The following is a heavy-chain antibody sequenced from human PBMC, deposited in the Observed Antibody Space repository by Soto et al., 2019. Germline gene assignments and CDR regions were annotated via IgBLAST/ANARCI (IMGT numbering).Heavy chain of an antibody. CDR3: ARLSYDFWSGYHINGFDY. Sequence: GGSLRLSCAASGFTFSSYWMSWVRQAPGKGLEWVANIKQDGSEKFYVDSVKGRFTISRDNAKNSLYLQMNSLRAEDTAVYYCARLSYDFWSGYHINGFDYWGQGTLVTVSS. D-gene: IGHD3-3*01. V-gene: IGHV3-7*01. J-gene: IGHJ4*02. CDR1: GFTFSSYW. CDR2: IKQDGSEK.